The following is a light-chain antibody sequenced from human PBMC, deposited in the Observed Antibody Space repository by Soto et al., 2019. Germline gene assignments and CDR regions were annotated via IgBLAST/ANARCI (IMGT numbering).Light chain of an antibody. J-gene: IGKJ4*01. Sequence: IEMTQAPASLSVSPGARPIPSGRASQSVSSNLAWYQQKPGQAPSLLIYGASTRATGTPARFSGSGSGTEFTLTISSLQSEDFAVYYCQQYIRWPLTFGGGTKVDIK. CDR2: GAS. V-gene: IGKV3-15*01. CDR3: QQYIRWPLT. CDR1: QSVSSN.